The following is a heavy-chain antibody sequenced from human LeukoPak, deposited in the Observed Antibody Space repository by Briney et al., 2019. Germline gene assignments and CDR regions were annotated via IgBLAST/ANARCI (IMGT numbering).Heavy chain of an antibody. CDR3: AKDNPLYSGSYSVY. CDR2: ISGSGGST. V-gene: IGHV3-23*01. Sequence: QPGGSLRLSCAASGFTFSSYAMSWVRQAPVKGLEWVSAISGSGGSTYYADSVKGRFTISRDNSKNTLYLQMNSLRAEDTAVYYCAKDNPLYSGSYSVYWGQGTLVTVSS. D-gene: IGHD1-26*01. J-gene: IGHJ4*02. CDR1: GFTFSSYA.